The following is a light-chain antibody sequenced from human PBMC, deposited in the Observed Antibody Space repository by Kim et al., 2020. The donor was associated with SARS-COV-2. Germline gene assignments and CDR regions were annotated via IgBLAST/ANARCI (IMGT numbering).Light chain of an antibody. CDR3: QQFGSSPPYA. CDR2: GAS. Sequence: SPGERATLSGRASQSVSSSSLAWYQLKPGQAPRLLIYGASSRATGIPDRFSGSGSGTDFTLTISRLEPEDFAVYYCQQFGSSPPYAFGQGTKLEI. J-gene: IGKJ2*01. CDR1: QSVSSSS. V-gene: IGKV3-20*01.